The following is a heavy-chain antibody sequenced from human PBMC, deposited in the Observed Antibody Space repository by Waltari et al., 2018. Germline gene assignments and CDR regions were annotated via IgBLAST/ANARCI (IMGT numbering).Heavy chain of an antibody. CDR3: ARGIRLGGFDI. V-gene: IGHV4-31*03. CDR2: IYYSGKA. Sequence: QVQLQESGPGLVKPSQTVSLTCTVSLGSLSSGTYYWSWIRQRPGRGLEWIAYIYYSGKAYYNPSLKSRVSISVDTSKNQISLKLESVTAADTAVYYCARGIRLGGFDIWGQGTMVTVSS. D-gene: IGHD1-1*01. CDR1: LGSLSSGTYY. J-gene: IGHJ3*02.